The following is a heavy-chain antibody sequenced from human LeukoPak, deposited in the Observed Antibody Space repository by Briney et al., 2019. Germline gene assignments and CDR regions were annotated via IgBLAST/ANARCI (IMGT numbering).Heavy chain of an antibody. CDR1: GYKFVDYW. CDR2: MFPTESIT. D-gene: IGHD5-12*01. V-gene: IGHV5-51*01. J-gene: IGHJ4*02. Sequence: HGESLQISRKTSGYKFVDYWIAWVRQMPGKGLEWMGIMFPTESITTYSPSFQGQVSISADKSISTVYLFWSSLKASDTAIYYCVRVNGYDDGVDFWGQGTPVTVSS. CDR3: VRVNGYDDGVDF.